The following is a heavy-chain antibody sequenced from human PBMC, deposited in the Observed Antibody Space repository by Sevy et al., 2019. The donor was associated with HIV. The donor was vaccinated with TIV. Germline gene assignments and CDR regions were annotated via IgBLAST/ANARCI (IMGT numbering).Heavy chain of an antibody. Sequence: GGSLRLSCAASGFTFGGSAMHWVRQASGKGLEWVGRIRSKANNYATAHAASVKGRFTISRDDSKNTAYLQMNSLKTEDTAVYDCTRLGGTVVTPYYAMDVWGQGTTVTVSS. J-gene: IGHJ6*02. V-gene: IGHV3-73*01. CDR2: IRSKANNYAT. D-gene: IGHD2-21*02. CDR3: TRLGGTVVTPYYAMDV. CDR1: GFTFGGSA.